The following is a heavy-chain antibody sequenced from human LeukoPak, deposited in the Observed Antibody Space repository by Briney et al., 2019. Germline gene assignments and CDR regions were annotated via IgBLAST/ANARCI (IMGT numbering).Heavy chain of an antibody. J-gene: IGHJ4*02. D-gene: IGHD1-14*01. Sequence: GGSLRLSCAASGFTFNSYAMSWVRQAPGKGLEWVSVIYSGGSTYYADSVKGRFTISRDNSKNTLYLQMNSLRAEDTAVYYCARDPGTYYFDYWGQGTLVTVSS. V-gene: IGHV3-53*01. CDR2: IYSGGST. CDR3: ARDPGTYYFDY. CDR1: GFTFNSYA.